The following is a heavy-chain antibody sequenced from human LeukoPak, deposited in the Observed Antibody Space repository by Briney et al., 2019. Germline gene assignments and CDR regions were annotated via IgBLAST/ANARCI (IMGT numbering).Heavy chain of an antibody. Sequence: GGSLRLSCAASGFTFSSYAMSWVRQAPGKGLEWVSAISGSGGSTYYADSVKGRFTISGGNSKNTLYLQMNSLRAEDTAVYYCAKAGTPLLNYWGQGTLVTVSS. D-gene: IGHD1-14*01. J-gene: IGHJ4*02. CDR3: AKAGTPLLNY. V-gene: IGHV3-23*01. CDR1: GFTFSSYA. CDR2: ISGSGGST.